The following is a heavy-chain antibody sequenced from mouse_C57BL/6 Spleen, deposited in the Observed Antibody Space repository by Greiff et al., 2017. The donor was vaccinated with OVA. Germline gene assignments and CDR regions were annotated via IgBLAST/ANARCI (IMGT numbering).Heavy chain of an antibody. CDR1: GYSITSGYY. Sequence: VQRVESGPGLVKPSQSLSLTCSVTGYSITSGYYWNWIRQFPGNKLEWMGYISYDGSNNYNPSLKNRISITRDTSKNQFFLKLNSVTTEDTATYYCERESSLSSPYNAMDYWGQGTSVTVSS. V-gene: IGHV3-6*01. CDR2: ISYDGSN. CDR3: ERESSLSSPYNAMDY. D-gene: IGHD1-1*01. J-gene: IGHJ4*01.